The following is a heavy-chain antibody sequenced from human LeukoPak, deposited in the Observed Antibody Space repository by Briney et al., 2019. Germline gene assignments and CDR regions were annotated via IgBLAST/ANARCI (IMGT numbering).Heavy chain of an antibody. CDR2: IKLDGSTK. J-gene: IGHJ4*02. D-gene: IGHD2-15*01. CDR3: ATVAGDCSGGRCYLLRFDY. Sequence: GGSLRLSCAASGLIFSNYWMSRVRQAPGKGLEWVANIKLDGSTKDYVDSVKGRFTISRDNAKNSLYLQMNSLRGDDTAVYYCATVAGDCSGGRCYLLRFDYWGQGTLVTVSS. V-gene: IGHV3-7*01. CDR1: GLIFSNYW.